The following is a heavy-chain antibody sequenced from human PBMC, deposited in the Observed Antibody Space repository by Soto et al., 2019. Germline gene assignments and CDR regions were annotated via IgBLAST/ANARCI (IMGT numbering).Heavy chain of an antibody. J-gene: IGHJ4*02. CDR3: ARALSTAMVTGGLY. D-gene: IGHD5-18*01. Sequence: GGSLRLSCAASGFTFSSYAMHWVRQAQGKGLEWVAVISYDGSNKYYADSVKGRFTISRDNSKNTLYLQMNSLRAEDTAVYYCARALSTAMVTGGLYWGQGTLVTVSS. CDR2: ISYDGSNK. V-gene: IGHV3-30-3*01. CDR1: GFTFSSYA.